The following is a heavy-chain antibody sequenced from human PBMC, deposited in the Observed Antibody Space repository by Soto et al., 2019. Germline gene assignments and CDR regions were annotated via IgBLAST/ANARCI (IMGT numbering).Heavy chain of an antibody. J-gene: IGHJ6*03. CDR1: RFTFSSYS. V-gene: IGHV3-21*01. CDR2: ISSSSSCI. Sequence: EVQLVESGGGLAQPGGSLRLSCAASRFTFSSYSMHWFRQAPGKGLEWVSSISSSSSCIYYADSVKGRFTISRANAKNSLYLQMNSMRAEDTAVYYCAREALYCSSTSCYGGGYYDYMDVWGKGTTVTVSS. D-gene: IGHD2-2*01. CDR3: AREALYCSSTSCYGGGYYDYMDV.